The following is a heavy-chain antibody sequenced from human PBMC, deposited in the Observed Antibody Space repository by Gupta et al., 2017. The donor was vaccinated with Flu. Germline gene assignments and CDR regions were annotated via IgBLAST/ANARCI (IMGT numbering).Heavy chain of an antibody. V-gene: IGHV3-21*01. CDR3: ARVHWGYNWNADDAFDI. D-gene: IGHD1-1*01. J-gene: IGHJ3*02. CDR2: ISSSSSYI. Sequence: EVQLVESGGGLVKPGGSLRLSCAASGFPFSSYSMNWVRQAPGKGLEWVSSISSSSSYIYYADSVKGRFTISRDNAKNSLYLQMNSLRAEDTAVYYCARVHWGYNWNADDAFDIWGQGTMVTVSS. CDR1: GFPFSSYS.